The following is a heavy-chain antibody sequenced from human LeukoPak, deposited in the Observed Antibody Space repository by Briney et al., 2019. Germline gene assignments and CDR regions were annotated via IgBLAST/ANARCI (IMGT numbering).Heavy chain of an antibody. V-gene: IGHV3-30*02. CDR2: IRYDGSNK. CDR3: AKDRRIHVYYFDY. D-gene: IGHD5-18*01. Sequence: PGGSLRLSCAASGFTFSSYGVHWVRQAPGKGLEWVAFIRYDGSNKYYADSVKGRFTISRDNSKNTLYLQMNSLRAEDTAVYYCAKDRRIHVYYFDYWGQGTLVTVSS. J-gene: IGHJ4*02. CDR1: GFTFSSYG.